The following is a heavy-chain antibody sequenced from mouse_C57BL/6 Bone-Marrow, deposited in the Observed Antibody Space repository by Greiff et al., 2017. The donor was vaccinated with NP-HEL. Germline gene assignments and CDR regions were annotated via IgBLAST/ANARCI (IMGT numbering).Heavy chain of an antibody. J-gene: IGHJ3*01. CDR2: INPNNGGT. CDR1: GYTFTDYN. CDR3: ARRGIYYDYDWFAY. V-gene: IGHV1-18*01. D-gene: IGHD2-4*01. Sequence: EVQGVESGPELVKPGASVKIPCKASGYTFTDYNMDWVKQSHGKSLEWIGDINPNNGGTIYNQKFKGKATLTVDKSSSTAYMELRSLTSEDTAVYYCARRGIYYDYDWFAYWGQGTLVTVSA.